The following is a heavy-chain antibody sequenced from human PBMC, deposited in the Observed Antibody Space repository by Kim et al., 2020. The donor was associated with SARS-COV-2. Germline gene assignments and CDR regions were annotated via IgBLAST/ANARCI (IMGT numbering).Heavy chain of an antibody. Sequence: GGSLRLSCATSGFTFNNYAIHWIRQAPGKGLEWVADISNDGRSKFYADSVKGRFTISRDNSENTLYLEMSSLRSEDTALYYCGRALPYRNPDSWGQGTL. V-gene: IGHV3-30-3*01. J-gene: IGHJ4*02. D-gene: IGHD4-4*01. CDR2: ISNDGRSK. CDR1: GFTFNNYA. CDR3: GRALPYRNPDS.